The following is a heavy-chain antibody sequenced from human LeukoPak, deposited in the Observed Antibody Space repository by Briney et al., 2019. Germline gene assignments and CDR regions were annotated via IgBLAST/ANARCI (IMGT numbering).Heavy chain of an antibody. J-gene: IGHJ4*02. CDR2: ISSNGGST. D-gene: IGHD2-21*01. Sequence: GGSLRLSCAASRFTFSSYAMHWVRQAPGKGLEYVSAISSNGGSTYYANSVKGRFTISRDNSKNTLYLQMGSLRAEDMAVYYCARGGRLPAAGDFDYWGQGTLVTVSP. V-gene: IGHV3-64*01. CDR1: RFTFSSYA. CDR3: ARGGRLPAAGDFDY.